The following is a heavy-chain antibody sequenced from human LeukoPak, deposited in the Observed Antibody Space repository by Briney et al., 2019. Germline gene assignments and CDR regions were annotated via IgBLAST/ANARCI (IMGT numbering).Heavy chain of an antibody. CDR1: GYTFTGYY. CDR3: ARVFGFLSFSYGYYRY. Sequence: GASVKVSCKASGYTFTGYYMHWVRQAPGQGLEWMGWINPNSGGTNYAQKFQGRVTMTRDTSISTAYMELSRLRSDDTAVYYCARVFGFLSFSYGYYRYWGQGTLVTVSS. CDR2: INPNSGGT. V-gene: IGHV1-2*02. D-gene: IGHD5-18*01. J-gene: IGHJ4*02.